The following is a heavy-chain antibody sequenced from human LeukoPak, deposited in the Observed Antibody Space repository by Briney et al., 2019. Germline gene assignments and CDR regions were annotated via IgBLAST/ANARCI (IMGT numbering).Heavy chain of an antibody. CDR3: ARAPGWLPLDF. D-gene: IGHD5-24*01. J-gene: IGHJ4*02. Sequence: GGSLRLSCAASGFTFSSYEMNWVRQAPGKGLEWISYISSSGSTIYYADSVKGRFTISRDNAKNSLYLQMNSLRAEDTAVYYCARAPGWLPLDFWGQGTLVTVSS. CDR2: ISSSGSTI. V-gene: IGHV3-48*03. CDR1: GFTFSSYE.